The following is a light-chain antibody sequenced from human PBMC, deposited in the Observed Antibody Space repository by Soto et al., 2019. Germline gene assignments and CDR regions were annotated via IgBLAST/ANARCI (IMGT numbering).Light chain of an antibody. CDR1: NIGSKS. CDR2: YDT. J-gene: IGLJ2*01. CDR3: QVWDSSSDHGV. Sequence: SYELTQPPSVSVAPGKTARITCGGNNIGSKSVHWYQQKPGQAPVLVIYYDTDRPSGIPERFSGSNSGNTATLTISSVEAGDEAAYYCQVWDSSSDHGVFGGGTKLTVL. V-gene: IGLV3-21*04.